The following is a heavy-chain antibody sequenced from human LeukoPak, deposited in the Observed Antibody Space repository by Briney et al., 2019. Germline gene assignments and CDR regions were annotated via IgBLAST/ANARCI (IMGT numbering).Heavy chain of an antibody. CDR1: GGSISIYY. J-gene: IGHJ4*02. D-gene: IGHD3-10*02. CDR2: IDNSGST. Sequence: SEALSLTCTVSGGSISIYYWSWIRQPPGKDLEWIAYIDNSGSTNYNPSFKTRATISLDTSKNQFSLKLTSVTAADTAVYYCARMVGRYFDYWGQGTLVTVSS. CDR3: ARMVGRYFDY. V-gene: IGHV4-59*01.